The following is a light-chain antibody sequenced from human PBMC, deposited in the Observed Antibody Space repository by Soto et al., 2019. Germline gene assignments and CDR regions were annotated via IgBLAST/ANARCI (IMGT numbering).Light chain of an antibody. V-gene: IGKV1-5*01. J-gene: IGKJ1*01. CDR1: QNIRSR. Sequence: DFQMTQSPSTLSASLGDRVTITCRASQNIRSRLAWFQQKPGKAPKLLIYDASSLESGVPQRLSGSGSGTEFTLTISSPQTDDFTTYYCQQYHSYWTFGQGTKVDIK. CDR2: DAS. CDR3: QQYHSYWT.